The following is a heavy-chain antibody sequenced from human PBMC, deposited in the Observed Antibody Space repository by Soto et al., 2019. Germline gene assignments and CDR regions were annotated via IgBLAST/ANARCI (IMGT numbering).Heavy chain of an antibody. Sequence: ASVKFSCTSSGYTFTSYYMHWVRQAPGQGLEWMGIINPSGGSTSYAQKFQGRVTMTRDTSTSTVYMELSSLRSEDTAVYYWARGGGIEAGPMIKSVDPWCQGNWVTDS. CDR2: INPSGGST. J-gene: IGHJ5*02. CDR1: GYTFTSYY. D-gene: IGHD6-6*01. V-gene: IGHV1-46*01. CDR3: ARGGGIEAGPMIKSVDP.